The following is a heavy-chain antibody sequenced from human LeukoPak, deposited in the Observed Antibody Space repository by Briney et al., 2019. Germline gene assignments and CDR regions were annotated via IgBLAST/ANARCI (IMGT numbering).Heavy chain of an antibody. CDR1: GFTVSSHY. CDR3: ARDRGFSSSWRLFVY. D-gene: IGHD6-13*01. V-gene: IGHV3-66*02. Sequence: GGSLRLSCAASGFTVSSHYMSWVRQAPGKGLEWVSVIYSGAGTSYADSVQGRFTIPRDNSKNTLYLQMNSLRVEDTAVYYCARDRGFSSSWRLFVYWGQGTLVTVSS. CDR2: IYSGAGT. J-gene: IGHJ4*02.